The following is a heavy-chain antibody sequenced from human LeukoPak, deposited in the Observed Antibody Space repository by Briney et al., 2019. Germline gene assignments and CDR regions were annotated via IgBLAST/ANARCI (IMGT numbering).Heavy chain of an antibody. V-gene: IGHV1-18*01. CDR2: IRAYNGNT. D-gene: IGHD2-2*01. Sequence: ASVKVSCKASGYTFTSYGISWVRQAPGQGLEWMGWIRAYNGNTNYAQKLQGRVTMTTDTSTSTAYMELRSLRSDDTAVYYCARIPMIVVVPAPPQYYYYGMDVWGQGTTVTVSS. CDR3: ARIPMIVVVPAPPQYYYYGMDV. J-gene: IGHJ6*02. CDR1: GYTFTSYG.